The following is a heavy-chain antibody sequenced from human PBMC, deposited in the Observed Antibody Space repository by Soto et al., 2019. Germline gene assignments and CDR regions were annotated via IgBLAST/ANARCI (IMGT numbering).Heavy chain of an antibody. CDR1: GFTFRNGT. CDR3: ARGYDFWSGYYYPYGMDV. CDR2: ISYDGSNK. J-gene: IGHJ6*02. V-gene: IGHV3-30-3*01. Sequence: GALRRCWAASGFTFRNGTMHGVHHPPGKGLEWVAVISYDGSNKNHADTVKGRFTISRDNSKNTLYLQMNSLRAEDTAVYYCARGYDFWSGYYYPYGMDVWGQGT. D-gene: IGHD3-3*01.